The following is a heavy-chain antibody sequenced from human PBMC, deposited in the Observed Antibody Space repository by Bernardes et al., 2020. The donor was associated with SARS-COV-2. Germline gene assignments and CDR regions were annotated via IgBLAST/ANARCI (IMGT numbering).Heavy chain of an antibody. CDR3: ARAGSESDY. V-gene: IGHV3-7*01. Sequence: GGSLRLSCAASGFTFGSYWMTWVRQAPGKGPEWVANIKEDGSEENYVDSVKGRFIISRDNAKNSLYLQMNSLRVEDTALYYCARAGSESDYWGQGTLVTVS. D-gene: IGHD3-10*01. CDR1: GFTFGSYW. J-gene: IGHJ4*02. CDR2: IKEDGSEE.